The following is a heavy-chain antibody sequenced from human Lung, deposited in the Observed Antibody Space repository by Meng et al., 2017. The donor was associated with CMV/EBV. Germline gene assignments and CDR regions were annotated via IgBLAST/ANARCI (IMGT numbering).Heavy chain of an antibody. CDR2: INPNSGGT. CDR3: VTYCGGDCYYGFDY. CDR1: GYTFTGYY. D-gene: IGHD2-21*02. V-gene: IGHV1-2*02. Sequence: QVQLVQSGAEXXXXXAPVXVXXKASGYTFTGYYMHWVRQAPGQGLEWMGWINPNSGGTNYAQKFQGRVTMTRDTSISTAYMELSRLRSDDTAVYYCVTYCGGDCYYGFDYWGQGTLVTVSS. J-gene: IGHJ4*02.